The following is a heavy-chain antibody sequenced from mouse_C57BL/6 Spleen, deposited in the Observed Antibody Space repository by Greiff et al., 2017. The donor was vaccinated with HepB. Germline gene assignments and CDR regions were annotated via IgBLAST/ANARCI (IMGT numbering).Heavy chain of an antibody. V-gene: IGHV1-7*01. CDR1: GYTFTSYW. J-gene: IGHJ4*01. Sequence: QVQLQQSGAELAKPGASVKLSCKASGYTFTSYWMHWVKQRPGQGLEWIGYINPSSGYTKYNQKFNDKATLTADKSSSTAYMQLSSLTYEDSAVYYCAVITTVVVDAMDYWGQGTSVTVSS. CDR3: AVITTVVVDAMDY. CDR2: INPSSGYT. D-gene: IGHD1-1*01.